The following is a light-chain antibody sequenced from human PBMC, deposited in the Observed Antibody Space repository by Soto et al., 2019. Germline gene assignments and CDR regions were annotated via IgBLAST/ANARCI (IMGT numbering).Light chain of an antibody. CDR2: KAS. J-gene: IGKJ1*01. CDR3: QQYNSYPWT. CDR1: QSISSW. V-gene: IGKV1-5*03. Sequence: DIQMTQSPSTLSASVGDRVTITCRASQSISSWLAWYQQKPGKAPKLVIYKASSLESGVPSRFSGSGSGTEFTLTISSLQPDDFATYCCQQYNSYPWTFGQGTKVEIK.